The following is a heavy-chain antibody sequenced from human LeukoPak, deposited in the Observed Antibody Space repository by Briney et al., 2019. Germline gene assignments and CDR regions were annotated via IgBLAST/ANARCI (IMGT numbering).Heavy chain of an antibody. V-gene: IGHV3-23*01. D-gene: IGHD2-15*01. CDR2: ITGSGSRT. Sequence: GGSLRLSCAASGFTFSNFGLTWVRQAPGKGLEWVSSITGSGSRTYYAESVKGRFTISRDNAKNSLYLQMNSLRAEDTAVYYCAWGYCSGGSCLSLDYWGQGTLVTVSS. CDR1: GFTFSNFG. CDR3: AWGYCSGGSCLSLDY. J-gene: IGHJ4*02.